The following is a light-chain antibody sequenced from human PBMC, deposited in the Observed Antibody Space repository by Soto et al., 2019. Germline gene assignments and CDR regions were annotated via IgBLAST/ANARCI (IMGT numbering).Light chain of an antibody. V-gene: IGLV1-47*01. CDR3: ATWDGSLSGVV. J-gene: IGLJ2*01. CDR2: TNN. Sequence: QSVLTQPPSASGTPGQRVTISCSGSSSNIGSNCVYWYQQLPGTAPTLLIYTNNQRPSGVPDRFSGAKSGTSASLAISGPRSEDEADYYCATWDGSLSGVVFGGGTKLTVL. CDR1: SSNIGSNC.